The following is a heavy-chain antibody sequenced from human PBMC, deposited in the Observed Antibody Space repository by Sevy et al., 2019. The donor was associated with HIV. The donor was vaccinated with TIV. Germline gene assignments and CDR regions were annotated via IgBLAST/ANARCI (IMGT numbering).Heavy chain of an antibody. V-gene: IGHV4-39*01. CDR1: GGSISSSSYY. CDR3: ATRLGYCSGSSWYPPEYFHH. D-gene: IGHD2-15*01. Sequence: SETLSLTCIVSGGSISSSSYYWGWIRQPPGKGLEWIGSIYYSGNTYYNPSLKSRVTISVDTSKKQFSLKLSSVTAADTAVYYCATRLGYCSGSSWYPPEYFHHWGQGTLVTVSS. CDR2: IYYSGNT. J-gene: IGHJ1*01.